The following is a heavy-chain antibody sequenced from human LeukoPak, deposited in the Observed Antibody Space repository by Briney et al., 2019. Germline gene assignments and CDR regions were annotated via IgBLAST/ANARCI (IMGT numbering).Heavy chain of an antibody. CDR3: ATIGYDSSGHYRYYFDY. CDR1: GGTFSSYA. J-gene: IGHJ4*02. CDR2: IIPIFGTA. V-gene: IGHV1-69*05. D-gene: IGHD3-22*01. Sequence: ASVKVSCKASGGTFSSYAISWVRQAPGQGLEWMGRIIPIFGTANYAQKFQGRVTITTDESTSTAYMELSSLRSEDTAVYYCATIGYDSSGHYRYYFDYWGQGTLVTVSS.